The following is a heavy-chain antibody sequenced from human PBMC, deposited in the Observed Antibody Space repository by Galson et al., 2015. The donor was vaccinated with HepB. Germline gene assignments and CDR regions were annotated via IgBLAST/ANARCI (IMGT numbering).Heavy chain of an antibody. D-gene: IGHD3-3*01. V-gene: IGHV5-51*01. CDR1: GYSFTSYW. CDR3: ARGTNYDFWSGYYRFFDY. J-gene: IGHJ4*02. Sequence: QSGAEVKKPGESLKISCKGSGYSFTSYWIGWVRQKPGKGLEWMGIIYPGDSDTRYSPTFKGQVTISADKSISTAYLQWSSLKASDTAMYYCARGTNYDFWSGYYRFFDYWGQGTLVTVSS. CDR2: IYPGDSDT.